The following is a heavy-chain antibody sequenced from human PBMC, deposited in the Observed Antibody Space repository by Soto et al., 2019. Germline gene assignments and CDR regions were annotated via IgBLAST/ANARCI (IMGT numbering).Heavy chain of an antibody. D-gene: IGHD1-26*01. CDR2: ISSASSTI. CDR3: AFLPSLYTIVLYGYDYYHDRHDF. Sequence: PGGSLELSCAASGFSFGSYGMNWVGQAPGKGREGLSYISSASSTIYYADSVKGRFTISRDNAQNSLYLQMNSLRAEDTAGYYVAFLPSLYTIVLYGYDYYHDRHDFWRQGTTVTVSS. V-gene: IGHV3-48*01. J-gene: IGHJ6*01. CDR1: GFSFGSYG.